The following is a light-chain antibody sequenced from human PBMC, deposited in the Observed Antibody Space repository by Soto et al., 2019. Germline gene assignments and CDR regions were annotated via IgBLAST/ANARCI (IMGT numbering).Light chain of an antibody. CDR2: GAS. V-gene: IGKV3-15*01. CDR1: QSVSSN. Sequence: EIVMTQSPATLSVSPGERATLSCRASQSVSSNLAWYQQKPGQAPRLLIYGASTRATGIPARFSGSGSGTEFTLTISSLLSEDFAVYYCQQYNKWPPLTFGGGTKVDIK. J-gene: IGKJ4*01. CDR3: QQYNKWPPLT.